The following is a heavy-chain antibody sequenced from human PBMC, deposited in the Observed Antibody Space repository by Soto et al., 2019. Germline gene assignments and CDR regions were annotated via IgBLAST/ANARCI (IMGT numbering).Heavy chain of an antibody. Sequence: SETLSLTCTVSGDSISAYYWSWIRQSPGKGLEWIGHISYTGSTNYNPSLKSRVTMSLDTSKNQFSLRLSSSTAADTAVYYCARSIVAAYFFDYWGQGILVTVSS. J-gene: IGHJ4*02. D-gene: IGHD5-12*01. CDR1: GDSISAYY. V-gene: IGHV4-59*01. CDR2: ISYTGST. CDR3: ARSIVAAYFFDY.